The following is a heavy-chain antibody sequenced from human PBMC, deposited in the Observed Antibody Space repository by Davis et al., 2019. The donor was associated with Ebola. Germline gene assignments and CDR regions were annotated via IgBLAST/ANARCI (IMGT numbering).Heavy chain of an antibody. J-gene: IGHJ6*02. CDR2: INRRRKT. V-gene: IGHV4-34*10. CDR3: AREKAYYNNGLDV. Sequence: PSETLSLTCAISGGSFSDYFWSWIRQSPGKGLEWIGEINRRRKTFYNPSLKSRVSLSVDTSKNQFSLKLSSVTAADTAVYYCAREKAYYNNGLDVWGQGTTVTVSS. CDR1: GGSFSDYF.